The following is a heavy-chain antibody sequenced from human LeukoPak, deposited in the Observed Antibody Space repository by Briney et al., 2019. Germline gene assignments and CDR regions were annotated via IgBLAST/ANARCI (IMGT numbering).Heavy chain of an antibody. D-gene: IGHD5-12*01. CDR2: IYHSGST. CDR3: ARDSGYDRGIDY. J-gene: IGHJ4*02. V-gene: IGHV4-30-2*01. CDR1: GGSISSGGYS. Sequence: SQTLSLTCAVSGGSISSGGYSWSWIRQPPGKGLEWIGYIYHSGSTYYNPSLKSRVTISVDRSKNQFSLKLSSVTAADTAVYYCARDSGYDRGIDYWGQGTLVTVPS.